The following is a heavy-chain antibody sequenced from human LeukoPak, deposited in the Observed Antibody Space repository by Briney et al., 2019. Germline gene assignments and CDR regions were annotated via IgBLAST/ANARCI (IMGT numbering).Heavy chain of an antibody. V-gene: IGHV3-53*01. CDR2: IYSGGTT. D-gene: IGHD6-13*01. CDR1: GCIVSSNY. CDR3: SRASRIGAAGLFDY. J-gene: IGHJ4*01. Sequence: GGSLRLSCAASGCIVSSNYMNWVRQAPGKGLEWVAVIYSGGTTFYADSVKGRFTISRDDSKNTLLLQMNSLRVEDTAMYFCSRASRIGAAGLFDYWGQGTLVTVSS.